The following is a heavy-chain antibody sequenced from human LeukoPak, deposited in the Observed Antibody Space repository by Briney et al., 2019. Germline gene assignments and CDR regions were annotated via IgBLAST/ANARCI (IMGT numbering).Heavy chain of an antibody. CDR1: GGSISSTNW. D-gene: IGHD2-15*01. Sequence: SETLSLTCAVSGGSISSTNWWSWVRQPPGKGLEWIGRIYTSGSTNYNPSLKSRVTMSVDTSKNQFSLKLSSVTAADTAVYYCARDYCSGGSCYYNYWGQGTLVTVSS. V-gene: IGHV4-4*02. CDR2: IYTSGST. J-gene: IGHJ4*02. CDR3: ARDYCSGGSCYYNY.